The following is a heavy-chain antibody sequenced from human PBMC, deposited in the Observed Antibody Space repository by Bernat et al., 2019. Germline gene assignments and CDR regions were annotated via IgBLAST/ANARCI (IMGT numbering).Heavy chain of an antibody. CDR1: GYTFTGYY. CDR2: INPNSGGT. Sequence: QVQLVQSGAEVKKPGASVKVSCKASGYTFTGYYMHWVRQAPGQGLEWMGWINPNSGGTNYAQKFQGWVTVTRDTSISTAYMELSRLRSDDTAVYYCARGAYYYDSSGYPGAFDIWGQGTMVTVSS. CDR3: ARGAYYYDSSGYPGAFDI. J-gene: IGHJ3*02. V-gene: IGHV1-2*04. D-gene: IGHD3-22*01.